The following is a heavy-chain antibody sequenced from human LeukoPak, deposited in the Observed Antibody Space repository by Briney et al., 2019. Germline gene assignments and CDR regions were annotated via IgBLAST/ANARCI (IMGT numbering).Heavy chain of an antibody. V-gene: IGHV4-38-2*01. CDR1: GYSISSGYN. CDR3: ARVGGSLDYFQH. D-gene: IGHD2-15*01. J-gene: IGHJ1*01. CDR2: IYHSGST. Sequence: SETLSLTCAVSGYSISSGYNWGWIRQPPGKGLEWIGYIYHSGSTYYNPSLKSRVTISVDTSKNQFSLKLISVTAADTAVYYCARVGGSLDYFQHWGQGTLVTVSS.